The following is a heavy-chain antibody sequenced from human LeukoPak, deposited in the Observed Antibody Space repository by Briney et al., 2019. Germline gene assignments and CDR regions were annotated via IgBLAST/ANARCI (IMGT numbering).Heavy chain of an antibody. CDR2: ISSSSSYI. J-gene: IGHJ4*02. Sequence: PGGSLRLSCAASGFTFSSYSMNWVRQAPGKGLEWVSSISSSSSYIYYADSVKGRFTISRDNAKNSLYLQMNSLRAEDTAVYYCAREGPHGSGIYYNPLDYWGQGALVIVSS. D-gene: IGHD3-10*01. V-gene: IGHV3-21*01. CDR3: AREGPHGSGIYYNPLDY. CDR1: GFTFSSYS.